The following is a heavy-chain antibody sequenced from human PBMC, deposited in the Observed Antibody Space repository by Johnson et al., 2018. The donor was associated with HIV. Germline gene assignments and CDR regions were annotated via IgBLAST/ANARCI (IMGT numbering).Heavy chain of an antibody. CDR1: GFTFSSYG. J-gene: IGHJ3*02. Sequence: VQLVESGGGVVQPGGSLRLSCAASGFTFSSYGMHWVRHAPGKGLEWVAFIRYDGSNKYYADSVKGRFTISRDNSKNSLYLQMNSLRAEDTAVYYCARSPSIDDAFDIWGQGTMVTVSS. V-gene: IGHV3-30*02. CDR3: ARSPSIDDAFDI. CDR2: IRYDGSNK. D-gene: IGHD2/OR15-2a*01.